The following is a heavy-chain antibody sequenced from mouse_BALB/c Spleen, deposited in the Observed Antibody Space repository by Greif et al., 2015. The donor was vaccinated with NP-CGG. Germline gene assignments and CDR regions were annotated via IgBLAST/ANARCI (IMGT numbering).Heavy chain of an antibody. D-gene: IGHD2-4*01. Sequence: EVKLVESGPSLVKPSQTLSLTCSVTGDSITSGYWNWIRKFPGNKLEYMGYISYSGSTYYNPSLKSRISITRDTSKNQYYLQLNSVTTEDTATYYCARGDDYDGDGFAYWGQGTLVTVSA. CDR2: ISYSGST. CDR3: ARGDDYDGDGFAY. J-gene: IGHJ3*01. V-gene: IGHV3-8*02. CDR1: GDSITSGY.